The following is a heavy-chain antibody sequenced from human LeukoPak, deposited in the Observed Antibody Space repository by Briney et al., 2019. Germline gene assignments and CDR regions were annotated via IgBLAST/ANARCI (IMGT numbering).Heavy chain of an antibody. CDR3: VTTNAGSFPFGS. J-gene: IGHJ4*02. CDR1: GFTFSDYW. CDR2: VNSDGSGT. Sequence: PGGSLRLSCVASGFTFSDYWMYWVRQAPGKGPVWDSRVNSDGSGTIYADSVKGRFTISRDNARKTVNLQMHGLRVDDTAVYYCVTTNAGSFPFGSWGQGTLVTVSS. V-gene: IGHV3-74*01. D-gene: IGHD1-1*01.